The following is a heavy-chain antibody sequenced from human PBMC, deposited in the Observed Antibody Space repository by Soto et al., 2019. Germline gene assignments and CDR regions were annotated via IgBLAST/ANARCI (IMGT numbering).Heavy chain of an antibody. Sequence: PGGSLRLSCAASGFTFSSYAMSWVRQAPGKGLEWVSAISGSGGSTYYADSVKGRFTISRDNSKNTLYLQMNSLRAEDTAVYYCAKDGRIQHGALDYYYYYMDVWGKGTTVTVSS. CDR1: GFTFSSYA. V-gene: IGHV3-23*01. D-gene: IGHD5-18*01. CDR2: ISGSGGST. J-gene: IGHJ6*03. CDR3: AKDGRIQHGALDYYYYYMDV.